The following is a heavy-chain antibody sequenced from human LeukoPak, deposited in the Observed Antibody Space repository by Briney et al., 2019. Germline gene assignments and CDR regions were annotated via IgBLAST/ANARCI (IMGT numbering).Heavy chain of an antibody. J-gene: IGHJ4*02. D-gene: IGHD3-9*01. V-gene: IGHV1-69*13. Sequence: ASVKVSCKASGGTFSSYAISWVRQAPGQGLEWMEGIIPIFGTANYAQKFQGRVTITADESTSTAYMELSSLRSEDTAAYYCARGGLTYYDILTGYQYYFDYWGQGTLVTVSS. CDR3: ARGGLTYYDILTGYQYYFDY. CDR2: IIPIFGTA. CDR1: GGTFSSYA.